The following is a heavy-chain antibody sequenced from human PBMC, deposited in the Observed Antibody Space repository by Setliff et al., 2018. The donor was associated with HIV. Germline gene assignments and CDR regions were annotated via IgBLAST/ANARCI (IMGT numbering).Heavy chain of an antibody. J-gene: IGHJ4*02. CDR3: APIDPFPHDYSNSSIDY. Sequence: GASVQVSCKASGGTFSSYAISWVRQAPGQGLEWMGGIIPIFGTANYAQKFQGRVTITADESTSTAYMELSSLRSEDTAVYYCAPIDPFPHDYSNSSIDYWGQGTLVTVSS. CDR1: GGTFSSYA. V-gene: IGHV1-69*13. D-gene: IGHD4-4*01. CDR2: IIPIFGTA.